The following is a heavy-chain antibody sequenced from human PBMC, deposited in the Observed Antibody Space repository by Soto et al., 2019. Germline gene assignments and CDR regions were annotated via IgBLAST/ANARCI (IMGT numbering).Heavy chain of an antibody. CDR1: GGSISSSSYY. CDR3: ARLEITMFGVVMPKYYVDY. CDR2: IYYSGST. J-gene: IGHJ4*02. V-gene: IGHV4-39*01. Sequence: QLQLQESGPGLVKPSETLSLTCTVSGGSISSSSYYWGWIRQPPGKGLEWIGSIYYSGSTYYNPSLKSRVTISVDTSKNQFSLKLSSVTAADTAVYYCARLEITMFGVVMPKYYVDYWGQGTLVTVSS. D-gene: IGHD3-3*01.